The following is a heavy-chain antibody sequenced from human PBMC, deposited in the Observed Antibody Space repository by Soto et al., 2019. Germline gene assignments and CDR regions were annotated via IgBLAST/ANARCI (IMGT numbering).Heavy chain of an antibody. J-gene: IGHJ6*02. V-gene: IGHV1-18*04. CDR3: ARRYDDFWSGYVYYYYYGMDV. Sequence: ASVKVSCKASGYTFTSYGISWVRQAPGQGLEWMGWISAYNGNTNYAQKLQGRVTMTTDTSTSTAYMELRSLRSDDTAVYYCARRYDDFWSGYVYYYYYGMDVWGQGTTVT. D-gene: IGHD3-3*01. CDR1: GYTFTSYG. CDR2: ISAYNGNT.